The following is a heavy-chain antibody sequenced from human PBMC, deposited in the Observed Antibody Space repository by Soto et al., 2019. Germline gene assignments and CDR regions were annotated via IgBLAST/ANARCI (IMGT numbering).Heavy chain of an antibody. CDR2: ISYDGNVK. CDR3: AKDLKVSGGFHGSLNYYYGMDV. Sequence: GGSLRLSCAAPGFSFSNHGMQWVRQAPGKGLEWVAVISYDGNVKYYTDSVKGRFTISRDNSQSTLFLQMDSLRPEDAAVYYCAKDLKVSGGFHGSLNYYYGMDVWGQGTTVTVSS. J-gene: IGHJ6*02. V-gene: IGHV3-30*18. CDR1: GFSFSNHG. D-gene: IGHD3-10*01.